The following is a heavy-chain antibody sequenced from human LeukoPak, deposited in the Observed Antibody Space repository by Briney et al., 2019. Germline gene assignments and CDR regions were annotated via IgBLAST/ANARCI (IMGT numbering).Heavy chain of an antibody. CDR1: RFTVISNY. CDR2: IYSGGST. J-gene: IGHJ3*02. Sequence: PGGSLRLSCAASRFTVISNYMSWVRQAPGKGLERVSVIYSGGSTYYADSVKGRFTISRDNSKNTLYLQMNSLRVEDTAVYYCAREIYCSASSCTGGVFDIWGQGTMVTVSS. D-gene: IGHD2-15*01. V-gene: IGHV3-53*01. CDR3: AREIYCSASSCTGGVFDI.